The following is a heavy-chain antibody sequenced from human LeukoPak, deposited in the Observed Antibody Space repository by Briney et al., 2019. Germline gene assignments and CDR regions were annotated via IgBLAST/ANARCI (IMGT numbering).Heavy chain of an antibody. V-gene: IGHV5-51*01. Sequence: GESLKISCKGSGYSFTSYWIVWVRQMPGKGLEWMGIIYPGDSDTRYSPSFQGQVTISADKSISTAYLQWSSLKASDTAMYYCARRLTGKKLNNWFDPWGQGTLVTVSS. D-gene: IGHD1-20*01. J-gene: IGHJ5*02. CDR3: ARRLTGKKLNNWFDP. CDR2: IYPGDSDT. CDR1: GYSFTSYW.